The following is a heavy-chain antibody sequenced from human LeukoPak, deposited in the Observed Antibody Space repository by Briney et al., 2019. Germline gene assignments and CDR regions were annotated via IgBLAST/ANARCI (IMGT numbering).Heavy chain of an antibody. V-gene: IGHV1-18*01. CDR3: ARSSHGYSSGWLQFNFDY. CDR1: GYTFTSYG. D-gene: IGHD6-19*01. CDR2: INTYNGNT. Sequence: GASVKVSCKASGYTFTSYGVTWVRQAPGQRPEWMGWINTYNGNTNYAQKLQGRVTMTTDTSTSTAYMELRSLRSDDTAVYYCARSSHGYSSGWLQFNFDYWGQGTLVTVSS. J-gene: IGHJ4*02.